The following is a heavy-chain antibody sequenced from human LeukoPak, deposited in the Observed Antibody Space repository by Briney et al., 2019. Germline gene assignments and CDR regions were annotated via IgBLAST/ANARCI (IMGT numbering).Heavy chain of an antibody. CDR2: INHSGST. V-gene: IGHV4-34*01. Sequence: SETLSLTCAVYGGSFSGYYWSWIRHPPGKGLEWIWEINHSGSTNYNQSLKSRVTISVDTSKNQFSLRLSSVTAADTAVYYCARVLEGSSGQHWYFDLWGRGTLVTVSS. CDR3: ARVLEGSSGQHWYFDL. J-gene: IGHJ2*01. D-gene: IGHD6-19*01. CDR1: GGSFSGYY.